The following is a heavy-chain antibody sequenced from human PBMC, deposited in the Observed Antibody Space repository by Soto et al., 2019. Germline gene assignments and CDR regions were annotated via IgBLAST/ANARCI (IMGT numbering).Heavy chain of an antibody. CDR1: GFTFSYYS. Sequence: EVQLVESGGGLVKPGGSLRLSCAASGFTFSYYSMNWVRQAPGKGLEWVSTISSSGTYKEYVDSAKGRFTISRDNDNDPLILERTGRRLEETAMYFLARSFRGRGEPGEGFDYWGQGTLVTVSS. CDR2: ISSSGTYK. J-gene: IGHJ4*02. D-gene: IGHD3-16*01. CDR3: ARSFRGRGEPGEGFDY. V-gene: IGHV3-21*01.